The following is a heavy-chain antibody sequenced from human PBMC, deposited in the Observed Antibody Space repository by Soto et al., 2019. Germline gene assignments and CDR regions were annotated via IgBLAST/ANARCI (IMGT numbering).Heavy chain of an antibody. CDR2: IWYDGRNK. V-gene: IGHV3-33*01. Sequence: QVQLVESGGGVVQPGRSLRLSCAASGFTFSSYGMHWVRQAPGKGLEWVAVIWYDGRNKYYADSVKGRFTISRDNSKNTLYLHMNSLRAEDTAVYYCARTTGTTYTVYIYLGYWGQGTLVTVFS. J-gene: IGHJ4*02. D-gene: IGHD1-7*01. CDR1: GFTFSSYG. CDR3: ARTTGTTYTVYIYLGY.